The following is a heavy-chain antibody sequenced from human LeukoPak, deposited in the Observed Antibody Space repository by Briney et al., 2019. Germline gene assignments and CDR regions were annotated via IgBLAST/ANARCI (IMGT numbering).Heavy chain of an antibody. D-gene: IGHD2-2*01. CDR1: GYTFTSSD. CDR3: ARAHSGTLGYCSSTSCARRRYFDY. J-gene: IGHJ4*02. CDR2: MNPNSGNT. V-gene: IGHV1-8*01. Sequence: ASVKVSCKASGYTFTSSDINWVRQATGQGLEWMGWMNPNSGNTGYAQKFQGRVTMTRNTSISTVYMELSSLRSEDTAVYYCARAHSGTLGYCSSTSCARRRYFDYWGQGTLVTVSS.